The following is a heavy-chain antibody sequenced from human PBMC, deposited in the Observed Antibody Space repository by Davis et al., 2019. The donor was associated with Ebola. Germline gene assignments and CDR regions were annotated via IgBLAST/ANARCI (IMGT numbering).Heavy chain of an antibody. D-gene: IGHD6-13*01. CDR3: ASESSSSWPHGFDY. V-gene: IGHV4-59*08. CDR2: IYYSGAIYYSGTT. J-gene: IGHJ4*02. Sequence: MPSETLSLTCTASGGSISSYYWSWIRQPPGKGLEWIGYIYYSGAIYYSGTTNYNPSLKSRVTMSLDTSKNQFSLKLSSVTAADAAVYYCASESSSSWPHGFDYWGQGTLVTVSS. CDR1: GGSISSYY.